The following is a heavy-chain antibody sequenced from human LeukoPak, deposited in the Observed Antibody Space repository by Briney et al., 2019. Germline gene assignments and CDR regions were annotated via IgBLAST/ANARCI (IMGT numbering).Heavy chain of an antibody. D-gene: IGHD3-22*01. J-gene: IGHJ4*02. Sequence: SETLSLTCAVYGGSFSGFYWSWIRQPPGKGLEWIGEINHSGSTYYDPSLKSRVTISVDTSKNQFSLKLTSVTAADTAVYYCATLGEYYDSSGYYYNWGQGALVTVSS. CDR1: GGSFSGFY. CDR3: ATLGEYYDSSGYYYN. CDR2: INHSGST. V-gene: IGHV4-34*01.